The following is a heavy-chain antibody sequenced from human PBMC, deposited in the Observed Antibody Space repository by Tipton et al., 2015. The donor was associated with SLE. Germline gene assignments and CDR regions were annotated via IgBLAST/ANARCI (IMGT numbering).Heavy chain of an antibody. D-gene: IGHD5-12*01. CDR1: GASISGYH. CDR2: INYSGSS. Sequence: TLSLTCTVSGASISGYHWTWSRQPPGKGLEWIGYINYSGSSNYKPSLKSRVTISVDTSKNQFSLKLSSVTAADTAVYYCARFEWVLNRSYYGMDVWGQGTTVTVSS. CDR3: ARFEWVLNRSYYGMDV. V-gene: IGHV4-59*01. J-gene: IGHJ6*02.